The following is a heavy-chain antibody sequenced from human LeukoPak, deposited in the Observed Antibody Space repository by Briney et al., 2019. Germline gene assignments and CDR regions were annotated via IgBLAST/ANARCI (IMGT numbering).Heavy chain of an antibody. CDR1: GDSVTNDFF. CDR2: FCLGRDT. V-gene: IGHV4-38-2*02. J-gene: IGHJ4*02. Sequence: SETLSLTCTASGDSVTNDFFWGWVRQPPGKELEWIGSFCLGRDTCYRPSLKSRVTISVDTSKNQFSLNLNSVTAADTAVYYCARWASISREPGGFFDHWGQGTLVTVSS. D-gene: IGHD1-14*01. CDR3: ARWASISREPGGFFDH.